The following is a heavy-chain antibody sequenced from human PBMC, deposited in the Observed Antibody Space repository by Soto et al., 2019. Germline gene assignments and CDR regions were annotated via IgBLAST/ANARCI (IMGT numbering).Heavy chain of an antibody. D-gene: IGHD3-3*01. V-gene: IGHV5-51*01. CDR1: GYSFTSYW. CDR2: VYPGDSDT. J-gene: IGHJ3*02. Sequence: GESLKISCKGSGYSFTSYWIGWVRQMPGKGLEWMGIVYPGDSDTRYSPSFQGQVTISADKSISAAYLQWSSLKASDTAMYYCAIITIFGVVSPDAFDIWGQGTMVTVSS. CDR3: AIITIFGVVSPDAFDI.